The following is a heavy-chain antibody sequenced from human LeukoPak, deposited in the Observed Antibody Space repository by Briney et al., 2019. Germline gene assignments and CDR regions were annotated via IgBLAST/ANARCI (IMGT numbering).Heavy chain of an antibody. J-gene: IGHJ3*02. CDR1: GFTFSDYA. CDR3: SRFYSSGWASGAFDI. Sequence: GGSLRLSCTTSGFTFSDYAVSWVRQSPGKGLEWIGFIRNKANGGTTEYAASVKGRFTISRDDSKTIAHLQMSSLKTEDTAVYYCSRFYSSGWASGAFDIWGQGTMVTVSS. V-gene: IGHV3-49*04. CDR2: IRNKANGGTT. D-gene: IGHD3-22*01.